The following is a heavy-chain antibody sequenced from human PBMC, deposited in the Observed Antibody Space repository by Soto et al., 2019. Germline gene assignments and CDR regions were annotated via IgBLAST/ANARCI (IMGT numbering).Heavy chain of an antibody. CDR2: ITYDGSFQ. J-gene: IGHJ4*02. CDR1: GFNFDNYG. CDR3: AKDRVGGTFYTPLGF. V-gene: IGHV3-30*18. Sequence: QVQLVESGGGVVQPEGSLRLSCQASGFNFDNYGMHWVRQAPGKGLEWVAVITYDGSFQYYADSVKGRFTISRDNSKNTLFLHLSTLKPEDTAVYHCAKDRVGGTFYTPLGFWGQGTLVTVSS. D-gene: IGHD1-7*01.